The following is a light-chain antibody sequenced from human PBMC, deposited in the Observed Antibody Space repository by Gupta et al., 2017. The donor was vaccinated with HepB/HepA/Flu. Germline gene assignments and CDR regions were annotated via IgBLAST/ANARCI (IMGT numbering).Light chain of an antibody. CDR1: RSNIGSNP. J-gene: IGLJ3*02. Sequence: QSVVTQPPSASGTPGQRVTISCSGSRSNIGSNPVGWYQQLPGTAPKLLIFSYDQRPSGVPDRFSATKSGTSASLVISGLQPEDEADDHCAEWDDSVNSLVFGGGTKLSVL. CDR2: SYD. CDR3: AEWDDSVNSLV. V-gene: IGLV1-44*01.